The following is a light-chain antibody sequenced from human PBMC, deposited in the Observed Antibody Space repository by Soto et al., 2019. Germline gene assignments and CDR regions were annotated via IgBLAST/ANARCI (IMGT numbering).Light chain of an antibody. CDR3: CTYTSSSSTRVV. Sequence: QSALTQPASVSGSPGQSITISCTGTSSDVGGYNYVSWYQQHPGKAPKLMIYDVSNRPSGVSNRFSGSKSGNTASLTISCRQADDEADYYCCTYTSSSSTRVVFGAGTKVTVL. J-gene: IGLJ2*01. V-gene: IGLV2-14*01. CDR1: SSDVGGYNY. CDR2: DVS.